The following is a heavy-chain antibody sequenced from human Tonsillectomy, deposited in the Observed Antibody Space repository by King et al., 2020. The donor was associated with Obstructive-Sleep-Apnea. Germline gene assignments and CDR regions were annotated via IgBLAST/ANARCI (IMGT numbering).Heavy chain of an antibody. CDR2: ISGSGRST. CDR1: GFIFSSYA. D-gene: IGHD3-22*01. J-gene: IGHJ4*02. CDR3: AKDSSGYYNYFDF. V-gene: IGHV3-23*04. Sequence: VQLVESGGTLVQPGGSLRLSCAAPGFIFSSYAMTWARQAPGKGLEWVSGISGSGRSTYNADSVKGRFTISRDNSKNTLYLQMNSLRAEDTAIYYCAKDSSGYYNYFDFWGQGTLVTVSS.